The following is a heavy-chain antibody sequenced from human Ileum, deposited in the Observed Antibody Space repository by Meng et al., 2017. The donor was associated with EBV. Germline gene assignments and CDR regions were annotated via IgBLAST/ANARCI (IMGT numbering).Heavy chain of an antibody. J-gene: IGHJ5*02. CDR1: GGAISSSGNY. CDR3: ARRGGYDILTPVGWFDP. Sequence: QLRRTQTGPGLVWPSAPLPPTCPVSGGAISSSGNYWSWIRQPPGKGLERIGYQYHSGSTDYNPSLKSRVTMSVDTSRNQFSLKLSSVTAADTAVYYCARRGGYDILTPVGWFDPWGQGTLVTV. V-gene: IGHV4-30-4*01. CDR2: QYHSGST. D-gene: IGHD3-9*01.